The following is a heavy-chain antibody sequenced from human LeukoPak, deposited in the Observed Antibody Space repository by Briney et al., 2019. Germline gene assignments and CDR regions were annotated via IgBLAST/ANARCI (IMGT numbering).Heavy chain of an antibody. CDR2: IYHSGST. D-gene: IGHD1-1*01. V-gene: IGHV4-30-2*01. CDR3: ARDRGTTGTTRAFDI. CDR1: GGSISSGGYY. Sequence: NPSETLSLTCTVSGGSISSGGYYWSWIRQPPGKGLEWIGYIYHSGSTYYNPSLKSRVTISVDRSKNQFSLKLSSVTAADTAVYYCARDRGTTGTTRAFDIWGQGTMVTVSS. J-gene: IGHJ3*02.